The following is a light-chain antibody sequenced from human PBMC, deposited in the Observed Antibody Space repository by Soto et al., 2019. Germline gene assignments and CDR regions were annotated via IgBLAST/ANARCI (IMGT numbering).Light chain of an antibody. J-gene: IGKJ2*01. CDR3: QQSGSSPYT. Sequence: EIVLTQSPGTLSLSPGERATLSCRASQSVTSSYLAWYQQNPGQAPRLLIYGASTRATGIPVRFSGSGSGTDFTLTISRLEPEDFAVYYCQQSGSSPYTFGQGTNLEIK. CDR1: QSVTSSY. V-gene: IGKV3-20*01. CDR2: GAS.